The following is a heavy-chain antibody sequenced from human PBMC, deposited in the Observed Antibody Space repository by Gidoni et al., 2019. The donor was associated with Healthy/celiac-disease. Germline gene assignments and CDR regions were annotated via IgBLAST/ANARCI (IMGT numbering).Heavy chain of an antibody. Sequence: VQLQQWGAGLLTPSEPLSLTCATYGGSFSGYYWSWIRQPPGKGLEWIGEINHSGSTNYNPSLKSRVTISVDTSKNQFSRKLSSVTAADTAVYYCARGLRHLWFGELRYWGQGTLVTVSS. CDR1: GGSFSGYY. V-gene: IGHV4-34*01. J-gene: IGHJ4*02. CDR3: ARGLRHLWFGELRY. CDR2: INHSGST. D-gene: IGHD3-10*01.